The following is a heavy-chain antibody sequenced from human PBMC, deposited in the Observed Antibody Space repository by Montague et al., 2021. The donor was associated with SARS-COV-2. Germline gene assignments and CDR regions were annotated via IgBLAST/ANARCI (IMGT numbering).Heavy chain of an antibody. V-gene: IGHV2-70*20. CDR1: GFSLSTSGMC. D-gene: IGHD3-9*01. J-gene: IGHJ4*02. CDR3: ARSLYDILTGYYLPFDY. CDR2: IDWDDNK. Sequence: VKPTQTLTLTCTFSGFSLSTSGMCVNWVRQPPGKALEWLALIDWDDNKFYSTSLKTRLTISKDTSKNQVVLTMTNVDPVDTATYYCARSLYDILTGYYLPFDYWGQGTLVTVSS.